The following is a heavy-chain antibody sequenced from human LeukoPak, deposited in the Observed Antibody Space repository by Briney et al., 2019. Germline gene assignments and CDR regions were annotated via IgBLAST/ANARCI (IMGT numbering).Heavy chain of an antibody. D-gene: IGHD3-3*01. CDR3: ARVPGSYYDFWSGYWDAFDI. CDR2: ISAYNGNT. Sequence: ASVKVSCKASGYTFTSYGISWVRQAPGQGLEWMGWISAYNGNTNYAQKLQGRVTMTTDTSTSTAYMELRSLRSDDTAVYYCARVPGSYYDFWSGYWDAFDIWGQGTMVTVSS. V-gene: IGHV1-18*01. J-gene: IGHJ3*02. CDR1: GYTFTSYG.